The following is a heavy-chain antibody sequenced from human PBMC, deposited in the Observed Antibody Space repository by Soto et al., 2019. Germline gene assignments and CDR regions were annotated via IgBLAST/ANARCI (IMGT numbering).Heavy chain of an antibody. CDR3: ARGSPYDCSSTSCYSETDFDY. V-gene: IGHV3-74*01. CDR2: INSDGSST. Sequence: GGSLRLSCAASGFTFSSCWMHWVRQAPGKXLVWVSRINSDGSSTSYADSVKGRFTISRDNAKNTLYLQMNSLRAEDTAVYYCARGSPYDCSSTSCYSETDFDYWGQGTLVTVSS. J-gene: IGHJ4*02. CDR1: GFTFSSCW. D-gene: IGHD2-2*01.